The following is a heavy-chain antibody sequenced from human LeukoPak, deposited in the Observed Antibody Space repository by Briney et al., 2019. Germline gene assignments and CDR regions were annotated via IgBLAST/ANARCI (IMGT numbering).Heavy chain of an antibody. Sequence: GGSLRLSCAASGFTFSSYSMNWVRQAPGKGLEWVSAISGSGVNTYYTDSVKGRFTISRDNSKNTLYLQVNSLRAEGTAIYYCAKYHSSGYYYFDYWGQGTLVTVSS. V-gene: IGHV3-23*01. CDR2: ISGSGVNT. D-gene: IGHD3-22*01. J-gene: IGHJ4*02. CDR1: GFTFSSYS. CDR3: AKYHSSGYYYFDY.